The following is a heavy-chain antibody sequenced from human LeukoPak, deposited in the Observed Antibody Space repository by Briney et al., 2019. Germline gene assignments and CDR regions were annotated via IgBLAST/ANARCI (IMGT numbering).Heavy chain of an antibody. CDR1: GGSISSSSYY. D-gene: IGHD6-13*01. CDR3: ARQGIAAALVGIEEGWFDP. J-gene: IGHJ5*02. V-gene: IGHV4-39*01. Sequence: SETLSLTCTVSGGSISSSSYYWGWIRQPPGKGLEWIGSIYYSGSTYYNPSLKSRVTISVDTSKNQFSLKLSSVTAADTAVYYCARQGIAAALVGIEEGWFDPWGQGTLATVSS. CDR2: IYYSGST.